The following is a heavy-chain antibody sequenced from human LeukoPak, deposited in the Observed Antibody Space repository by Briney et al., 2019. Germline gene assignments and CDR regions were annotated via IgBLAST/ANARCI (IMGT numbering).Heavy chain of an antibody. D-gene: IGHD5-12*01. CDR1: GFTFSSYS. CDR2: ISSSSSYI. V-gene: IGHV3-21*04. CDR3: ARVERGYGFYSGYDQGYYYMDV. J-gene: IGHJ6*03. Sequence: GGSLRLSCAASGFTFSSYSMNWVRQAPGKGLEWVSSISSSSSYIYYADSVKGRFTISRDNAKNSLYLQMNSLRAEDTAVYYCARVERGYGFYSGYDQGYYYMDVWGKGTTVTISS.